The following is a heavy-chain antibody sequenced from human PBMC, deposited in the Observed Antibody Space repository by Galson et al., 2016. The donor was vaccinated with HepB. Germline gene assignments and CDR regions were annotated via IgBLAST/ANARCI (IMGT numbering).Heavy chain of an antibody. V-gene: IGHV1-3*01. CDR2: INAANGDI. J-gene: IGHJ6*02. D-gene: IGHD5-12*01. Sequence: SVKVSCKASGYTFTTYAMYWVRQAPGQRLEWMGWINAANGDIKYSQKLQGRGTITWDTSANTAYMELSSLRSEDTAVYYCARGHIVATVDYYYYGLDVWGQGTTVTVSS. CDR1: GYTFTTYA. CDR3: ARGHIVATVDYYYYGLDV.